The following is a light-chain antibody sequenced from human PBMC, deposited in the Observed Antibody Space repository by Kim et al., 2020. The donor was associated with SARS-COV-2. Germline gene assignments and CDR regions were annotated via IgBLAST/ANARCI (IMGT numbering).Light chain of an antibody. V-gene: IGKV3-15*01. Sequence: PGERTTLSCRASQSVSSNLAWYQQNPGQAPRLLIYGASTRSTGIPARFSGSGSGTEFTLTISSLQSEDFAVYYCQQYNNWPPMYTFGQGTKLEI. CDR3: QQYNNWPPMYT. CDR2: GAS. J-gene: IGKJ2*01. CDR1: QSVSSN.